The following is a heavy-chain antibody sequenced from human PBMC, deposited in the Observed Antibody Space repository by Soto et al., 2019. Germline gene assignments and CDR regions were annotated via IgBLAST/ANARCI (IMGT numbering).Heavy chain of an antibody. Sequence: QVQLVESGGGVVQPGRSLRLSCAASGFTFSSFGIHWVRQAPGKELEWVAVISYDGIDKNYADSVKGRFTISRENSKNMVYLQMNSLRAEDTAVYYCAKDLREMATIRPDYWGQGILVTVSS. CDR3: AKDLREMATIRPDY. J-gene: IGHJ4*02. CDR1: GFTFSSFG. V-gene: IGHV3-30*18. CDR2: ISYDGIDK. D-gene: IGHD5-12*01.